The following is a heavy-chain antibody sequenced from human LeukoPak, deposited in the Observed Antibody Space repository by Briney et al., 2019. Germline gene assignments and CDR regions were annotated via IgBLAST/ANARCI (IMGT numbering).Heavy chain of an antibody. V-gene: IGHV4-59*08. CDR3: GGGPARRGYGMNF. J-gene: IGHJ6*02. CDR2: IYDSGST. Sequence: PSETLSLTCTVSGGSISSYYWSWIRQPPGKGLEWIAYIYDSGSTNYNPSLKSRVTISVDMSKNQFSLKLSSVTAADTAVYYCGGGPARRGYGMNFGAKGPRSPSP. D-gene: IGHD2-2*01. CDR1: GGSISSYY.